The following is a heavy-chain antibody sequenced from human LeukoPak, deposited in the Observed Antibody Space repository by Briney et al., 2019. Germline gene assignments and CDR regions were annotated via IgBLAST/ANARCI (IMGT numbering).Heavy chain of an antibody. V-gene: IGHV3-48*03. CDR3: AKDRGIFTRYYYAMDV. D-gene: IGHD6-13*01. CDR2: ISSSGTTI. CDR1: GITFSSAE. Sequence: GGSLKLSCVASGITFSSAEMNWVRQAPGKGLEWISYISSSGTTIHYADSVKGRFTVSRDNGEHSLYLQMTSLRAEDTAVYYCAKDRGIFTRYYYAMDVWGQGTTVTVSS. J-gene: IGHJ6*02.